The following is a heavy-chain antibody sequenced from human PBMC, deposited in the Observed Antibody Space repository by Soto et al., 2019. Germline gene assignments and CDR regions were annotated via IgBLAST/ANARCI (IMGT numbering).Heavy chain of an antibody. D-gene: IGHD6-19*01. J-gene: IGHJ3*02. CDR1: GGSFSGSY. CDR3: ARVVGSSGWYYGSFDI. CDR2: INQSGST. Sequence: SETLSLTCAVYGGSFSGSYWNWIRQPPGKGLEWIGGINQSGSTNYNPSLKSRVTISVDTSKNQFSLKLSSVTAADSAVYYCARVVGSSGWYYGSFDIWGPGTMVTVSS. V-gene: IGHV4-34*01.